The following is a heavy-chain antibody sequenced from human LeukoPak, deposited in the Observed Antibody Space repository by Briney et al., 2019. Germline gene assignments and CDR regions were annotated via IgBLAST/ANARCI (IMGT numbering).Heavy chain of an antibody. J-gene: IGHJ6*03. V-gene: IGHV1-69*06. CDR1: GGTFSSYA. CDR3: ARVGYSYGLSGYYYYMDV. Sequence: SVKVSCKASGGTFSSYAISWVRQAPGQGLEWMGGIIPIFGTANYAQKFQGRVTITADKSTSTAYMELSSLRSEDTAVYYCARVGYSYGLSGYYYYMDVWGKGTTVTVSS. D-gene: IGHD5-18*01. CDR2: IIPIFGTA.